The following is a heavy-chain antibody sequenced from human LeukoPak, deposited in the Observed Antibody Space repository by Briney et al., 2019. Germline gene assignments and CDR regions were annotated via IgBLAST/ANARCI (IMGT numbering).Heavy chain of an antibody. J-gene: IGHJ4*02. V-gene: IGHV4-59*01. CDR1: GGSISSYY. D-gene: IGHD6-13*01. Sequence: SETLSLTCTVSGGSISSYYWSWIRQPPGKGLEWIGYIYYSGSTNYNPSLKSRVTISVDTSKNQFSLKLSSVTAADTAVYYCARDRAAGTLGFDYWGQGTLVTVSS. CDR3: ARDRAAGTLGFDY. CDR2: IYYSGST.